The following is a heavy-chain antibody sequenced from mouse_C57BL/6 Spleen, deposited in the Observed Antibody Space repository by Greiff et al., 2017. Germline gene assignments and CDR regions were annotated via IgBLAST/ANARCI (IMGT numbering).Heavy chain of an antibody. CDR2: IYPGDGDT. D-gene: IGHD1-1*01. V-gene: IGHV1-82*01. J-gene: IGHJ2*01. CDR1: GYAFSSSW. CDR3: AREGYYGNSLDY. Sequence: QVQLQQSGPELVKPGASVKISCKASGYAFSSSWMNWVKQRPGKGLEWIGRIYPGDGDTNYNGKFKGKATLTADKSSSTAYMQLSGLTSEDSAVYFCAREGYYGNSLDYWGQGTTLTVSS.